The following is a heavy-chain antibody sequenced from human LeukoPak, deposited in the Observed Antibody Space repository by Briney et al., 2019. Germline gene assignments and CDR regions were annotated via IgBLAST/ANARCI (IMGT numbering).Heavy chain of an antibody. V-gene: IGHV4-34*01. CDR3: ARGPVYRYCSSTSCYFLPASNYGMDV. D-gene: IGHD2-2*01. CDR1: GGSFSGYY. Sequence: LSETLSLTCAVYGGSFSGYYWSWIRQPPGKGLEWIGEINHSGSTNYNPSLKSRVTISVGTSKNQFSLKLSSVTAADTAVYYCARGPVYRYCSSTSCYFLPASNYGMDVWGQGTTVTVSS. J-gene: IGHJ6*02. CDR2: INHSGST.